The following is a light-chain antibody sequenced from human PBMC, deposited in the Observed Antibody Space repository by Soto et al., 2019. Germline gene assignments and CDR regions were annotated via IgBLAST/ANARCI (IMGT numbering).Light chain of an antibody. Sequence: EILMTQSPATLSASPGEGVTLSCRASQSISTNLAWYHQKPGQAPRLLIYGASTRATGIPARFSGSGSGTGFILSISSLQSEDFAVYYCQQYYNWPKWTFGQGTKV. J-gene: IGKJ1*01. CDR3: QQYYNWPKWT. CDR1: QSISTN. CDR2: GAS. V-gene: IGKV3-15*01.